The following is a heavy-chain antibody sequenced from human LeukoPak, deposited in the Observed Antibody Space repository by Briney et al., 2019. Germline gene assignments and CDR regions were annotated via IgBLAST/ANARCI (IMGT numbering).Heavy chain of an antibody. V-gene: IGHV4-59*01. J-gene: IGHJ3*02. CDR2: IYYSGST. CDR1: GGSIRNYY. Sequence: SETLSLTCTVSGGSIRNYYWSWIRQPPGKGLEWIGYIYYSGSTNYNPSLKSRVTISVDTSKNQFSLKLSSVTAADTAVYYCARGRNYYDSSGYYYEGDAFDIWGQGTMVTVSS. D-gene: IGHD3-22*01. CDR3: ARGRNYYDSSGYYYEGDAFDI.